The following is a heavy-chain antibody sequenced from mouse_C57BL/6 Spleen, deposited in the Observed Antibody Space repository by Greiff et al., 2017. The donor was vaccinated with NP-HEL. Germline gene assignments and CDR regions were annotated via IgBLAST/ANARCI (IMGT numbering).Heavy chain of an antibody. CDR3: ARVLLRYFDV. D-gene: IGHD1-1*01. V-gene: IGHV3-6*01. J-gene: IGHJ1*03. Sequence: VQLQQSGPGLVKPSQSLSLTCSVTGYSITSGYYWNWLRQFPGNKLEWMGYISYDGSNNYNPSLKNRISITRDTSKNQFFLKLNSVTTEDTATYYCARVLLRYFDVWGTGTTVTVSS. CDR1: GYSITSGYY. CDR2: ISYDGSN.